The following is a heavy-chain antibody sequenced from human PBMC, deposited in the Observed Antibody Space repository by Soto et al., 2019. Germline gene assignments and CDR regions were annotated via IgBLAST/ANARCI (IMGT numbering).Heavy chain of an antibody. V-gene: IGHV3-23*01. D-gene: IGHD3-22*01. CDR2: ISGNGGT. CDR3: AKDAPGSGWLSDY. J-gene: IGHJ4*02. CDR1: GFTFSIYA. Sequence: GGSLRLSCAASGFTFSIYAISWVRQAPGKGLEWVSTISGNGGTSYADFVRGRFTISRDNSKTTLYLQMNSLRPEDTAVYYCAKDAPGSGWLSDYWGQGTLVTVSS.